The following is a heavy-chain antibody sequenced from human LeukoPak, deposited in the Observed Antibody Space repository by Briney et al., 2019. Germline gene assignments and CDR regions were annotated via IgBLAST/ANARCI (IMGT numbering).Heavy chain of an antibody. CDR3: ARDKLGLGELSLYDQ. J-gene: IGHJ5*02. CDR1: GYTLTGYY. Sequence: GASVKVSCKASGYTLTGYYMHWVRQDPGQGLEWMGWMNPNSGGTKYAQKFQGRVTMTRDTSISTAYMELSRLRSDDTAMYYCARDKLGLGELSLYDQWGQGTLATVFS. CDR2: MNPNSGGT. V-gene: IGHV1-2*02. D-gene: IGHD3-16*02.